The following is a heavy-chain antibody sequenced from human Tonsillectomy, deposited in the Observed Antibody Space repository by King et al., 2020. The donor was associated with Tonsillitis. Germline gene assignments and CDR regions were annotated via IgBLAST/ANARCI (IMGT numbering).Heavy chain of an antibody. J-gene: IGHJ5*02. Sequence: QLQESGPGLVKPSETLSLTCTVSGGSITFYYWSWIRQSPGKGLEWIGYIYDSGSTNYNPSFKSRVTMSVYTSKNQFSLKLTSVTPADTAVYYCVRDKVGARIGRCDPWGQGTRVTVSS. CDR3: VRDKVGARIGRCDP. D-gene: IGHD2-15*01. CDR1: GGSITFYY. V-gene: IGHV4-59*01. CDR2: IYDSGST.